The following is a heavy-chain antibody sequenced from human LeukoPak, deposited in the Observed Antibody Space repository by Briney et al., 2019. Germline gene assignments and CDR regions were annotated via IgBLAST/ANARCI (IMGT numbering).Heavy chain of an antibody. V-gene: IGHV4-39*01. CDR3: AKQRRDGYNYFDY. Sequence: SETLSLTCTVSGGSISSSRYYWGWIRHPPGKGLEWIGNIYYSESTYYNPSLKSRVTISVDTSKNQSSLRLSSVTAADTAVYYCAKQRRDGYNYFDYWGQGTLVTVSS. CDR1: GGSISSSRYY. D-gene: IGHD5-24*01. J-gene: IGHJ4*02. CDR2: IYYSEST.